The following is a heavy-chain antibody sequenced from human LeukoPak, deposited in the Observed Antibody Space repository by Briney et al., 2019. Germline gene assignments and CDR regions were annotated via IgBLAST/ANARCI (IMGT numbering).Heavy chain of an antibody. V-gene: IGHV4-34*01. CDR3: ARPGITGTTGWFDP. J-gene: IGHJ5*02. D-gene: IGHD1-7*01. CDR2: INHSGST. Sequence: PSETLSLTCTVSGGSISSYYWSWIRQPPGKGLEWIEEINHSGSTNYNPSLKSRVTISVDTSKNQFSLKLSSVTAADTAVYYCARPGITGTTGWFDPWGQGTLVTVSS. CDR1: GGSISSYY.